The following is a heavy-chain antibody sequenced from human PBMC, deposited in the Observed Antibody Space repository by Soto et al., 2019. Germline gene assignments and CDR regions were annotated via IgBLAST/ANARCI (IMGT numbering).Heavy chain of an antibody. CDR2: IYYSGST. D-gene: IGHD1-20*01. J-gene: IGHJ4*02. V-gene: IGHV4-31*03. Sequence: SETLSLTCTVSGGSIIGGGYYWIWIRQHPGKGLEWIGYIYYSGSTYYNPSLKSRVTISVDTSKNQFSLKLSSVTAADTAVYYCARGGKSITGTRPFDYWGQGTLVTVSS. CDR1: GGSIIGGGYY. CDR3: ARGGKSITGTRPFDY.